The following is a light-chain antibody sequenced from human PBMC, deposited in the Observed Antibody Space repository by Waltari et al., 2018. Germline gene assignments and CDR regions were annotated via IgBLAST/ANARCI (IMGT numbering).Light chain of an antibody. CDR1: SSHVGGYNC. J-gene: IGLJ2*01. CDR2: EVS. CDR3: SSYRSGTSVI. V-gene: IGLV2-14*01. Sequence: QSALTQPASVPGSPGQSITLSCTGTSSHVGGYNCVSCYQHPPGKAPKFIIYEVSNRPSGVSNRFSGSKSGNTASLTISGLQAEDEADYYCSSYRSGTSVIFGGGTKVTVL.